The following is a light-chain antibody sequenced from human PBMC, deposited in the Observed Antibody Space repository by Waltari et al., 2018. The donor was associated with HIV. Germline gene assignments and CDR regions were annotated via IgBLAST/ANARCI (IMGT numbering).Light chain of an antibody. CDR3: STWDNSLSHWV. Sequence: QSVVTQPPSASGTPGQNISISCSGDISNLGGNFVYWYQQRPGTAPRLLIYRNDQGPSGGPDRFSGSKSATSASLAISGLRSEDEGDYHCSTWDNSLSHWVFGGGTKVTVL. CDR1: ISNLGGNF. V-gene: IGLV1-47*01. CDR2: RND. J-gene: IGLJ3*02.